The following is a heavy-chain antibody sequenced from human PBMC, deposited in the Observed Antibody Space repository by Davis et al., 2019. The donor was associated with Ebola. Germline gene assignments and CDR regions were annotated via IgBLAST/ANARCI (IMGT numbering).Heavy chain of an antibody. J-gene: IGHJ4*02. CDR1: AFPFSSYS. V-gene: IGHV3-21*04. Sequence: GESLKISCAASAFPFSSYSMNWVRQAPGKGLEWVSSISSSSSYIYYADSVKGRFTISRDNAKNTLYLQMDSLRAEDTAVYYCAVSDGESVDYWGQGTLGCVSS. CDR2: ISSSSSYI. CDR3: AVSDGESVDY.